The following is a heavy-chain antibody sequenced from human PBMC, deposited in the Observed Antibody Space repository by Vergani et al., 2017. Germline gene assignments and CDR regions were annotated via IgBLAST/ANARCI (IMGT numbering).Heavy chain of an antibody. CDR1: GFTFSSYG. CDR2: ISYDGSNK. CDR3: AKVPYPYNWNVLWFDP. Sequence: VQLLESGGGLVQPGGSLRLSCAASGFTFSSYGMHWVRQAPGKGLEWVAVISYDGSNKYYADSVKGRFTISRDNSKNTLYLQMNSLIAEDTAVYYCAKVPYPYNWNVLWFDPWGQGTLVTVSS. J-gene: IGHJ5*02. V-gene: IGHV3-30*18. D-gene: IGHD1-20*01.